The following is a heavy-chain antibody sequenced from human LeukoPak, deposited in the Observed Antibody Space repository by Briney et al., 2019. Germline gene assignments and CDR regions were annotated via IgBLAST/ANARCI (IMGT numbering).Heavy chain of an antibody. V-gene: IGHV3-30*03. CDR1: GFTFSSYG. CDR3: ARDLAISTSCFDY. CDR2: ISYDGSNK. J-gene: IGHJ4*02. Sequence: PGGSLRLSCAASGFTFSSYGMHWVRQAPGKGLEWVAVISYDGSNKYYADSVKGRFTISRDNSKNTVYLQTNSLRAEDTAVYYCARDLAISTSCFDYWGQGTLVTVSS. D-gene: IGHD2-2*01.